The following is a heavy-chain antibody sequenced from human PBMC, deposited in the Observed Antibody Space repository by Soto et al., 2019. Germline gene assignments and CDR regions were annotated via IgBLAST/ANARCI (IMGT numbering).Heavy chain of an antibody. V-gene: IGHV3-33*01. CDR1: GFTFSSYG. CDR3: ARDSSSGYSYALKGGRYFQH. J-gene: IGHJ1*01. D-gene: IGHD5-18*01. Sequence: GGSLRLSCAASGFTFSSYGMHWVRQAPGKGLEWVAVIWYDGSNKYYADSVKGRFTISRDNSKNTLYLQMNSLRAEDTAVYYCARDSSSGYSYALKGGRYFQHWGQGTLVTVSS. CDR2: IWYDGSNK.